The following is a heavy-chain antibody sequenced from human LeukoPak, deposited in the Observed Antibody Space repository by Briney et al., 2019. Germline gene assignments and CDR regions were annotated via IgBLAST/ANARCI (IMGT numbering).Heavy chain of an antibody. CDR1: GSTFSSHA. V-gene: IGHV3-30*03. Sequence: GGSLRLSCAASGSTFSSHAMHWVRQAPGKGPEWVAFISYEGSNKFYADSVKGRFAISRDDSKNTLYLQMNSLRTDNTGVYYLAQWAGARGFITPFDYWGQGTLVTVSS. CDR2: ISYEGSNK. CDR3: AQWAGARGFITPFDY. D-gene: IGHD3-10*01. J-gene: IGHJ4*02.